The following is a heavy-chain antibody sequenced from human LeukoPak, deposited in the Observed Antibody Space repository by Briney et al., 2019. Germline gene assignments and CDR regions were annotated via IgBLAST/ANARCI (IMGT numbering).Heavy chain of an antibody. CDR2: IYPGDSDT. V-gene: IGHV5-51*01. Sequence: GEALEISCKGSGYSFTSYWIGWGRQMPGKGLERMGIIYPGDSDTRYSPSFQGQVTISADKSISTAYLQWSSLKASDTAMYYCARQSCSGGSCYYFDYWGQGTLVTVSS. CDR1: GYSFTSYW. D-gene: IGHD2-15*01. J-gene: IGHJ4*02. CDR3: ARQSCSGGSCYYFDY.